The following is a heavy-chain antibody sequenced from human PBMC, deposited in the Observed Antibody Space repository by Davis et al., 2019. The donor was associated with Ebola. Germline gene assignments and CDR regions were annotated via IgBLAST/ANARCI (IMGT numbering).Heavy chain of an antibody. CDR1: GYTFTGYY. J-gene: IGHJ4*02. CDR3: VRDSIEGATTFDY. Sequence: AASVKVSCKASGYTFTGYYMHWVRQAPGQGLEWMGRINPNSGGTNYAQKFQGRVTMTRDTSISTAYMELSRLRSDDTAVYYCVRDSIEGATTFDYWGQGTLVTVAS. V-gene: IGHV1-2*06. D-gene: IGHD1-26*01. CDR2: INPNSGGT.